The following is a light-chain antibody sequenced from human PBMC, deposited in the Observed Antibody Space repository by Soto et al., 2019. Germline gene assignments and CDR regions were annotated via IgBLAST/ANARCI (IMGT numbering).Light chain of an antibody. J-gene: IGKJ5*01. CDR3: QQSYSTPLP. CDR1: QRINSY. V-gene: IGKV1-39*01. CDR2: AAS. Sequence: DIQLTQSPSSLSASVGDRVAITCRAGQRINSYLNWYQQKPGEAPKLLIYAASTLHSGVPSRFSGSGSGTDFTPTISNLQPEDFATYYCQQSYSTPLPFGQGTRLDIK.